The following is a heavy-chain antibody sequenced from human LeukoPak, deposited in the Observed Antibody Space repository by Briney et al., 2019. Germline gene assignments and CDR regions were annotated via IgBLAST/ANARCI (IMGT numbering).Heavy chain of an antibody. CDR3: ARQYVITGFRELLWSYMDV. CDR2: IYYSGST. Sequence: SETLSLTCTVSGGSISSSSYYWGWIRQPPGKGLEWIGSIYYSGSTYYNPSLKSRVTISVDTSKNQFSLKLSSVTAADTAVYYCARQYVITGFRELLWSYMDVWGKGTTVTVSS. V-gene: IGHV4-39*01. J-gene: IGHJ6*03. CDR1: GGSISSSSYY. D-gene: IGHD3-10*01.